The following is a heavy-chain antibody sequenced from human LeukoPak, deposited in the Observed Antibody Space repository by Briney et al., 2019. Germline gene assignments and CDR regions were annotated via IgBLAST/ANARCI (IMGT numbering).Heavy chain of an antibody. CDR2: ISSSSSYI. V-gene: IGHV3-21*01. CDR1: GFTFSSYS. J-gene: IGHJ5*02. D-gene: IGHD3-3*01. Sequence: GGSLRLSCAAPGFTFSSYSMNWVRQAPGKGLEWVSSISSSSSYIYYADSVKGRFTISRDNAKNSLYLQMNSLRAEDTAVYYCARVELYDFWSGYYSGDNWFDPWGQGTLVTVSS. CDR3: ARVELYDFWSGYYSGDNWFDP.